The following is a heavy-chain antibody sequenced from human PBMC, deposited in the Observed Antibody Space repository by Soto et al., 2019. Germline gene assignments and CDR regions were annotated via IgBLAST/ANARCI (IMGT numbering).Heavy chain of an antibody. V-gene: IGHV4-4*02. CDR3: ERDARASDSNAADWVFPFDF. CDR2: ISHRGAT. Sequence: QVTLQESGPGLVKPSETLSLTCAVSGGAISGTHWWNWVRQSPGKGLEGIGQISHRGATSYNPSLESQVLRSVDLYNTHFSLKFTSVTAADTAVYFFERDARASDSNAADWVFPFDFWGQGALVTVSS. J-gene: IGHJ4*02. D-gene: IGHD3-22*01. CDR1: GGAISGTHW.